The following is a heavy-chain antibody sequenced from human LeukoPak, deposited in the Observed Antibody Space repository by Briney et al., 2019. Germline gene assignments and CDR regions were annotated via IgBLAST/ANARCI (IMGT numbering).Heavy chain of an antibody. V-gene: IGHV3-72*01. Sequence: GGSLRPSCAASGFTFSDHYMDWVRQAPGKGLEWVGRSRNKANSYTTEYAASVKGRFTISRDDSKNSLYLQMNSLKTEDTAVYYCARTTASSGWTTWGQGTLVTVSS. J-gene: IGHJ5*02. D-gene: IGHD6-19*01. CDR2: SRNKANSYTT. CDR1: GFTFSDHY. CDR3: ARTTASSGWTT.